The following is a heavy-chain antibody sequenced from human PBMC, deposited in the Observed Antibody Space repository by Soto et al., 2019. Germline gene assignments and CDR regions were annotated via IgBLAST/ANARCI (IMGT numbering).Heavy chain of an antibody. CDR2: IYWDDDK. CDR1: GFSLSTSGVG. J-gene: IGHJ4*02. Sequence: SGPTLVNPTQTLTLTCTFSGFSLSTSGVGVGWIRQPPGKALEWLALIYWDDDKRYSPSLKSRLTITKDTSKNQVVLTMTNMDPVDTATYYCARLHDSGSNTQFDYWGQGTLVTVSS. D-gene: IGHD4-17*01. V-gene: IGHV2-5*02. CDR3: ARLHDSGSNTQFDY.